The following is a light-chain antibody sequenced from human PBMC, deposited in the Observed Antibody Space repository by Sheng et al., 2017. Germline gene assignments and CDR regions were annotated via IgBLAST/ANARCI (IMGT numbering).Light chain of an antibody. CDR3: AAWDDSPSAV. Sequence: QSVLTQPPSASGTPGQRVTISCSGGSSNIGSSYVYWYQQLPGTAPKLLIYRNIQRPSGVPDRFSGSKSGTSASLAISGLRPDDEADYYCAAWDDSPSAVFGGGTKLTVL. CDR1: SSNIGSSY. J-gene: IGLJ3*02. CDR2: RNI. V-gene: IGLV1-47*01.